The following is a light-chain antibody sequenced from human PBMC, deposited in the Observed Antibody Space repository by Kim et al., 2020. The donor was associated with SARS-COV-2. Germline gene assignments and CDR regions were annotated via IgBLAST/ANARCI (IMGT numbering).Light chain of an antibody. J-gene: IGKJ1*01. CDR2: DAS. CDR1: QSISSW. CDR3: QQRSGT. Sequence: DIQMTQSPSTLSASVGDRVTITCRASQSISSWLAWYQQKPGKAPKLLIYDASSLESGVPSRFSGSGSGTEFTLTISSLQPDDFATYYCQQRSGTFGQGTKVEIK. V-gene: IGKV1-5*01.